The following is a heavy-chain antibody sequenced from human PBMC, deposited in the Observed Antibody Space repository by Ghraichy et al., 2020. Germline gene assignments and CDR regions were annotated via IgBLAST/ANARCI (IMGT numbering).Heavy chain of an antibody. J-gene: IGHJ1*01. CDR2: ISRSSTSDT. CDR3: VRPASTRSRAEFFQH. V-gene: IGHV3-11*03. Sequence: GESLNISCAGSGFTFSDYFMSWIRQAPGKGLEWVSYISRSSTSDTNYADSVKGRFTISRDDAKNSLYLQMTSLRAEDTAVYYCVRPASTRSRAEFFQHWGQGTLVTVSS. CDR1: GFTFSDYF. D-gene: IGHD2-2*01.